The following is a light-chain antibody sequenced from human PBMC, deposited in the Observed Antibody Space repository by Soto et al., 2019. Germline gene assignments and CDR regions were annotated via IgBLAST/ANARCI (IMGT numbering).Light chain of an antibody. CDR3: QHYNNWPPWT. CDR2: DAY. Sequence: EVVLTQSPVTLSLSPGERATLSCRASQSFRGLLAWYQQKPGQAPRLLIYDAYNRATGIPPRFSGSGSGTDFTLTISSLQSEDFAVYYCQHYNNWPPWTFGQGTKVDIK. J-gene: IGKJ1*01. V-gene: IGKV3-11*01. CDR1: QSFRGL.